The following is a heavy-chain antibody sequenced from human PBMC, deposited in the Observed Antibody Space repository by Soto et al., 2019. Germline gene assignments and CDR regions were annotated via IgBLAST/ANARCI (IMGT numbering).Heavy chain of an antibody. CDR1: GFTFSSYA. V-gene: IGHV3-23*01. CDR2: ISGSGGST. CDR3: AKGQGGSGWSARWFDP. J-gene: IGHJ5*02. D-gene: IGHD6-19*01. Sequence: HPGGSLRLSCAASGFTFSSYAMSWVRQAPGKGLEWVSAISGSGGSTYYADSVKGRFTISRDNSKNTLYLQMNSLRAEDTAVYYCAKGQGGSGWSARWFDPWGQGTLVTVSS.